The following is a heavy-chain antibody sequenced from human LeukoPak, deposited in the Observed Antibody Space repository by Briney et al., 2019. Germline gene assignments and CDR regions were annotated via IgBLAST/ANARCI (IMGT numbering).Heavy chain of an antibody. J-gene: IGHJ4*02. CDR3: TRDHRYYGSGSLYYFDY. Sequence: PGRSLRLSCTASGFTFGDYAMSWFRQAPGKGLEWVGFIRSKAYGGTTEYAASVKGRFTISRDDSKSIAYLQMNSLKTEDTAVYYCTRDHRYYGSGSLYYFDYWGQGTLVTVSS. CDR2: IRSKAYGGTT. V-gene: IGHV3-49*03. D-gene: IGHD3-10*01. CDR1: GFTFGDYA.